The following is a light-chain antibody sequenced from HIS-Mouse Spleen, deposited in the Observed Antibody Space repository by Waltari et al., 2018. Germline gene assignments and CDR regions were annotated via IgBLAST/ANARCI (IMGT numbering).Light chain of an antibody. CDR3: CSYAGSSTWV. J-gene: IGLJ3*02. V-gene: IGLV2-23*01. Sequence: QSALTQPASVSGSPGQSINISCTGTSIDVGSYNLSSWYQQHPGKAPKLMIYEGSKRPSGVSNRFSGSKSGNTASLTISGLQAEDEADYYCCSYAGSSTWVFGGGTKLTVL. CDR1: SIDVGSYNL. CDR2: EGS.